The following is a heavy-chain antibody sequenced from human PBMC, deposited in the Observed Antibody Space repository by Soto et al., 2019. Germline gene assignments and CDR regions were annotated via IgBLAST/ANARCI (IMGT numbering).Heavy chain of an antibody. CDR3: ARADCGGKCPCDY. CDR1: VFIFGTYG. CDR2: IWYDGSVK. J-gene: IGHJ4*02. D-gene: IGHD2-21*01. Sequence: WALRLSCSASVFIFGTYGMHWFRQAPGKGLEWVAGIWYDGSVKTYADSVKGRFSISRDNSQNTVYLQMNTLSAEDTAVYYCARADCGGKCPCDYWGQGTMVTVSS. V-gene: IGHV3-33*01.